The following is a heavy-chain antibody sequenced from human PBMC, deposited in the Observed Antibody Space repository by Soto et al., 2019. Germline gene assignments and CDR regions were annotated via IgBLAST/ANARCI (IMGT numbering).Heavy chain of an antibody. CDR3: ARYSNNWFQTEGMDV. Sequence: SETLSLTCTVSVDSITTYYWSWIRQPAGKGLEWIGRIDTSGNTNYNPSLKSRVTMSVDTSKKQFSLKLTSVTAADTAVYYCARYSNNWFQTEGMDVWGQGTTVTVSS. CDR2: IDTSGNT. J-gene: IGHJ6*02. CDR1: VDSITTYY. D-gene: IGHD6-13*01. V-gene: IGHV4-4*07.